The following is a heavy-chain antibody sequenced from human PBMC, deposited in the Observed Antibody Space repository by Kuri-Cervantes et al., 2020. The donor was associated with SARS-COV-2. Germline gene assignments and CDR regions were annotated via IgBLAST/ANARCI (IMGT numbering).Heavy chain of an antibody. D-gene: IGHD1-1*01. V-gene: IGHV3-74*01. Sequence: GGSLRLSCAASGFTSSSYTMNWVRQAPGKGLEWVSRINPDGSYTNNADSVKGRFTLSRDNAKNMLFLQMNSLRAEDTAVYYCVRDGDHWNFDYWGQGTLVTVSS. CDR1: GFTSSSYT. CDR2: INPDGSYT. J-gene: IGHJ4*02. CDR3: VRDGDHWNFDY.